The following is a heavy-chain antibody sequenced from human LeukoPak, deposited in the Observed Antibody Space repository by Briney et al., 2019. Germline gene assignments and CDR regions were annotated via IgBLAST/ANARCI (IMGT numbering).Heavy chain of an antibody. Sequence: QSGGSLRLSCAASGFTFSSYAMSWVRQAPGKGLEWVSAISGSGGSTYYADSVKGRFTISRDNSKNTLYLQMNSLRAEDTAVYYCARDWSHSLGVRVAGTIGYWGQGTLVTVSS. D-gene: IGHD6-19*01. CDR1: GFTFSSYA. J-gene: IGHJ4*02. CDR2: ISGSGGST. V-gene: IGHV3-23*01. CDR3: ARDWSHSLGVRVAGTIGY.